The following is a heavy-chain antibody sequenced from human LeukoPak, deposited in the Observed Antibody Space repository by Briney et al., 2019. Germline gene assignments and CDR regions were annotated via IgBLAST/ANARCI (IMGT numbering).Heavy chain of an antibody. CDR1: GGSFSGYY. CDR2: INHSGST. CDR3: ARVVVGAKNFYYYYMDV. V-gene: IGHV4-34*01. J-gene: IGHJ6*03. D-gene: IGHD1-26*01. Sequence: SETLSLTCAVYGGSFSGYYWSWIRQPPGKGLEWIGEINHSGSTNYDPSLKSRVTISVDTSKNQFSLKLSSVTAADTAVYYCARVVVGAKNFYYYYMDVWGKGTTVTVSS.